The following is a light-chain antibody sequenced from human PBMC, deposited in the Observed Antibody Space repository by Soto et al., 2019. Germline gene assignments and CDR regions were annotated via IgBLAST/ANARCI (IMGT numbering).Light chain of an antibody. J-gene: IGKJ4*01. Sequence: NCRSSQSLLHSNGYNCLDWYQQKPGQPPQLIIYWASTRESGVPERFSGSGSGTDFTLTIRSLQAEDVAFYWCQQYFDVPWTFAGGTKVDIK. CDR1: QSLLHSNGYNC. CDR2: WAS. CDR3: QQYFDVPWT. V-gene: IGKV4-1*01.